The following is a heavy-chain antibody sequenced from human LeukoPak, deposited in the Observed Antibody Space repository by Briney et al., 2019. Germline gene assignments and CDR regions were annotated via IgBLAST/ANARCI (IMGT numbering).Heavy chain of an antibody. CDR1: GYTFTGYY. V-gene: IGHV1-2*02. CDR2: INPNSGGT. D-gene: IGHD1-26*01. Sequence: ASVKVSCKASGYTFTGYYMHWGRQAPGQGLEWMGWINPNSGGTNYAQKFQGRVTITRNTSINTDYMELRSLTSEYPGVYYCASGGWELIDYWGQGTLVTVSS. J-gene: IGHJ4*02. CDR3: ASGGWELIDY.